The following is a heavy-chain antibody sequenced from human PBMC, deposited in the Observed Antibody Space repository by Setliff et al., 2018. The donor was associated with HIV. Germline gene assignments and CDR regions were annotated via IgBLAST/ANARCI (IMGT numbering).Heavy chain of an antibody. CDR1: GGSISSQY. J-gene: IGHJ6*03. V-gene: IGHV4-59*11. Sequence: SETLSLTCTVSGGSISSQYWSWIRQTPGKGLESIGYVYNSGSTNYNPSLKSRVTISVDTSKKQFSLKLSSVTAADTAVYYCVRGYCSSTTCYDDYYYMDVWGKGSTVTVSS. CDR2: VYNSGST. D-gene: IGHD2-2*01. CDR3: VRGYCSSTTCYDDYYYMDV.